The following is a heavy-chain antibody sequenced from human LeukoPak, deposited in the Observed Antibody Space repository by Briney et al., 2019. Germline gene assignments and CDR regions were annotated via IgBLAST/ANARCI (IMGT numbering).Heavy chain of an antibody. Sequence: RASVKVSCKASGFTFTNYGISWVRQAPGQGLEWMAWISVYNGKTNYAQRFQGRVTMTTDTSTSTAYMELRSLRSDDTAVYYCARSHSGSYYGGDDYWGQGTLVTVSS. CDR2: ISVYNGKT. D-gene: IGHD1-26*01. CDR1: GFTFTNYG. J-gene: IGHJ4*02. V-gene: IGHV1-18*01. CDR3: ARSHSGSYYGGDDY.